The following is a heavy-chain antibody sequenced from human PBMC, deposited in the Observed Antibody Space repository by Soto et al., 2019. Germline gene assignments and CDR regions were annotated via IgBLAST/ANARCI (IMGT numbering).Heavy chain of an antibody. V-gene: IGHV1-46*02. CDR2: INPRGGGT. Sequence: ASDHVSCKPSGYTLNTYYMHWVRQAPGQGPEWMGIINPRGGGTTYTHNFQDRVTMTSDTSSRTVYMEPSSLRSEDTAVYYCEIGGGFSSYYYNLYFWGQGTTVTVSS. CDR3: EIGGGFSSYYYNLYF. D-gene: IGHD2-15*01. CDR1: GYTLNTYY. J-gene: IGHJ6*02.